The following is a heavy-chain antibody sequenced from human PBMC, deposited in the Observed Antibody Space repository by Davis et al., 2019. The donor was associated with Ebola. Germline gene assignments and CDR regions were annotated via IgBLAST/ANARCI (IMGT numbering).Heavy chain of an antibody. CDR1: GFTFSSYS. J-gene: IGHJ4*02. Sequence: GESLKISCAASGFTFSSYSMNWVRQAPGKGLEWVSSISSSSSYIYYADSVKGRFTISRHNSKNTLYLQMNSLRAEDTAVYYCARIYSGSYYPGFDYWGQGTLVTVSS. CDR3: ARIYSGSYYPGFDY. D-gene: IGHD1-26*01. CDR2: ISSSSSYI. V-gene: IGHV3-21*04.